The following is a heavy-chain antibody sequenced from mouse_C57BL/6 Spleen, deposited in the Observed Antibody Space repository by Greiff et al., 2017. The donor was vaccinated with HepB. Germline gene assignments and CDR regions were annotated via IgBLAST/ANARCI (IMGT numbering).Heavy chain of an antibody. CDR2: IYPGSGST. V-gene: IGHV1-55*01. CDR1: GYTFTSYW. D-gene: IGHD2-3*01. Sequence: QVQLQQSGAELVKPGASVKMSCKASGYTFTSYWITWVKQRPGQGLEWIGDIYPGSGSTNYNEKFKSKATLTVDTSSSTAYMQLSSLTSEDSAVYYCARGTIYDGYYYYYAMDYWGQGTSVTVSS. J-gene: IGHJ4*01. CDR3: ARGTIYDGYYYYYAMDY.